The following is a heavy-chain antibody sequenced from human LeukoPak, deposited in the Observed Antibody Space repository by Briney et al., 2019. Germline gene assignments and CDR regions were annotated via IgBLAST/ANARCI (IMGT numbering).Heavy chain of an antibody. V-gene: IGHV1-69*01. D-gene: IGHD3-22*01. CDR1: GGTFSRYA. J-gene: IGHJ4*02. CDR2: ISPVFGTP. Sequence: SVKVSCKASGGTFSRYAISWVRQSPGQGLEWMGGISPVFGTPNYAQKFQGRVTITADESTSTAYMELSSLRSEDTAVYYCATGTHYYDSSGYLLDYWGQGTLVTVSS. CDR3: ATGTHYYDSSGYLLDY.